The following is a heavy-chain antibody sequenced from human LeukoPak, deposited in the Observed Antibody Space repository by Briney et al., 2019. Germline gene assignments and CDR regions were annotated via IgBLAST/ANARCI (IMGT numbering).Heavy chain of an antibody. D-gene: IGHD3-22*01. J-gene: IGHJ4*02. CDR3: ARDKAYYYDSSSYSDY. Sequence: GSSVKVSCKASGGTFSSYAISWVRQAPGQGLEWMGRIIPIFGTANYAQKFQGRVTITTDESTSTAYMELSSLRSEDTAVYYCARDKAYYYDSSSYSDYWGQGTLVTVSS. CDR1: GGTFSSYA. CDR2: IIPIFGTA. V-gene: IGHV1-69*05.